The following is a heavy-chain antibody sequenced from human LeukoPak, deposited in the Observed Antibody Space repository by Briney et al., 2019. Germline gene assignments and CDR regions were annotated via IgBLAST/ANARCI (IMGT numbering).Heavy chain of an antibody. CDR1: GGSINFNH. V-gene: IGHV4-4*07. Sequence: SETLSLTCSVSGGSINFNHWSWIRQPAGKGLEWIGRIYSSGTTNYNPSLSSRVTMSVDTSKNQFSLKLSSVTAADTAVYYCARDKNFFSNWFDPWGQGTLVTVSS. D-gene: IGHD3-3*01. CDR2: IYSSGTT. CDR3: ARDKNFFSNWFDP. J-gene: IGHJ5*02.